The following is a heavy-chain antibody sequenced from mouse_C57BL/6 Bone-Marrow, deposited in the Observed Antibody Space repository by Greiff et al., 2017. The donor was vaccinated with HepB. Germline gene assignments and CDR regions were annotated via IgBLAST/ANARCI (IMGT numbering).Heavy chain of an antibody. J-gene: IGHJ3*01. CDR3: TRVDGYLWFAY. Sequence: EVKLVESGEGLVKPGGSLKLSCAASGFTFSSYAMSWVRQTPEKRLEWVAYISSGGDYIYYADTVKGRFTISRDNARNTLYLQMSSLKSEDTAMYYCTRVDGYLWFAYWGQGTLVTVSA. CDR1: GFTFSSYA. D-gene: IGHD2-3*01. V-gene: IGHV5-9-1*02. CDR2: ISSGGDYI.